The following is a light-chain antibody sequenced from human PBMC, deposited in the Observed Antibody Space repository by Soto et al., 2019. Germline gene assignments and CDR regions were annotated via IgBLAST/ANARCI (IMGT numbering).Light chain of an antibody. CDR2: AAS. J-gene: IGKJ3*01. Sequence: DIQMTQSPSSLSAFVVDRVTITCRASESIDRYLSWYQQKPGKAPKALIYAASTLLSGVPSRFSGSGSGTDFTLTISSLQPEDFATYYCQRTYGPPFTFGPGTKVDIK. CDR1: ESIDRY. V-gene: IGKV1-39*01. CDR3: QRTYGPPFT.